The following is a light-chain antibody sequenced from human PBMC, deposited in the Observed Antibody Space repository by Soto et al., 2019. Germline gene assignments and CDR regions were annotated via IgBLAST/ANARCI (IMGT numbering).Light chain of an antibody. V-gene: IGKV3-15*01. CDR2: GAS. J-gene: IGKJ4*01. Sequence: EIMVTQSPATLSVSPGERATLSCRAIQSVNNNLAWYQQKPGQAPRILVYGASTRATGIPARFGGSGYGTEFTLTISSLLSEDFAFYYCQQYNNWPLLTFGGGTKVEIK. CDR3: QQYNNWPLLT. CDR1: QSVNNN.